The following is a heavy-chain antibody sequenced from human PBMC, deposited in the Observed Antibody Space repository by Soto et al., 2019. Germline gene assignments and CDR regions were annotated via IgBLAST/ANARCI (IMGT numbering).Heavy chain of an antibody. CDR3: ARQATTSWSY. Sequence: SETLSLTCTVSGDSISIHDYYWGWIRQPPGKGLEWIGSIYYTGDTYYSPSLKSRVTISLDASMNQFSLRLASVSVADTAMYYCARQATTSWSYWGQGPLVTVSS. J-gene: IGHJ4*01. D-gene: IGHD6-13*01. CDR1: GDSISIHDYY. V-gene: IGHV4-39*01. CDR2: IYYTGDT.